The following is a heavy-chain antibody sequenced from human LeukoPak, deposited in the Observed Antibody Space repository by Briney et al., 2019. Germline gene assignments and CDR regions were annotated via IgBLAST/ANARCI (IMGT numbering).Heavy chain of an antibody. Sequence: SETLSLTCTVPGGSLTIGSYYWTWIRHYPGKGLEWIGYIHPSGITDYNPSLKSRVTMSLAMSQNQFSLKLTSVTAADTAIYYCARGQDAFKTGYWGQGTLVTVSS. D-gene: IGHD5-24*01. CDR3: ARGQDAFKTGY. V-gene: IGHV4-31*03. J-gene: IGHJ4*02. CDR2: IHPSGIT. CDR1: GGSLTIGSYY.